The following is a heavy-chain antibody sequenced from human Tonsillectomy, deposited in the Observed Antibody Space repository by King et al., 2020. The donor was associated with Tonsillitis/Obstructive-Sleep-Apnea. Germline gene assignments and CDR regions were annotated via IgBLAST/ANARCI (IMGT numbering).Heavy chain of an antibody. D-gene: IGHD2-15*01. J-gene: IGHJ6*03. V-gene: IGHV4-59*02. CDR1: GGSVRRYF. CDR3: ARGISGASLRYYYYYMDV. CDR2: VYYSGGT. Sequence: QLQESGPGLVKPSETLSLTCTVSGGSVRRYFWSWIRQSPGKGLEWIGHVYYSGGTNYNASLKTRVTISVDTSKNQFSLRLSSVTAADTAVYYCARGISGASLRYYYYYMDVWGKGTTVTVSS.